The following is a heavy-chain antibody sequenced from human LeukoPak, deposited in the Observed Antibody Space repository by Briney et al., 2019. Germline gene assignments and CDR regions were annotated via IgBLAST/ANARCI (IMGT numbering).Heavy chain of an antibody. J-gene: IGHJ4*02. Sequence: GGSLRLSCTASGYTFSDYGMHWVRQAPGKGLEWLSVISYSGVVKFYADSVKGRFTISRDNAKNSLYLQMNSLRAEDTAVYYCARDGGGNFEAFDYWGQGTLVTVSS. V-gene: IGHV3-33*08. CDR3: ARDGGGNFEAFDY. CDR1: GYTFSDYG. D-gene: IGHD4-23*01. CDR2: ISYSGVVK.